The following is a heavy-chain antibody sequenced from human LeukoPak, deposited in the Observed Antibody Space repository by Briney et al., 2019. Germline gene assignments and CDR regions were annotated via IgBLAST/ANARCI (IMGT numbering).Heavy chain of an antibody. CDR1: GFTVSSNY. CDR2: IYSGGNT. V-gene: IGHV3-53*01. CDR3: ASPSYSSDRRSGMDV. J-gene: IGHJ6*02. D-gene: IGHD6-19*01. Sequence: GGSLRLSCAASGFTVSSNYMSWVRQAPGKGLEWVSVIYSGGNTYYADSVKGRFTISRDNSKNTLYLQMNSLRAEDTAVYYCASPSYSSDRRSGMDVWGQGTTVTVSS.